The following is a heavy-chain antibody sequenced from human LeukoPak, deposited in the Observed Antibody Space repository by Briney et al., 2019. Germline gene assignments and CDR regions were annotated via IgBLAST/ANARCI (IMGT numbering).Heavy chain of an antibody. V-gene: IGHV3-23*01. D-gene: IGHD6-19*01. CDR3: AKGGYSSGWRNYFDY. Sequence: GGSLRLSCAASGFIFSSYAMSWVRQAPGKGLEWVSTISGSGTGTYYADSVKGRFTISRDNSKYTLYLQMNSLRADDTAVYYCAKGGYSSGWRNYFDYWGQGTLVTVSS. J-gene: IGHJ4*02. CDR2: ISGSGTGT. CDR1: GFIFSSYA.